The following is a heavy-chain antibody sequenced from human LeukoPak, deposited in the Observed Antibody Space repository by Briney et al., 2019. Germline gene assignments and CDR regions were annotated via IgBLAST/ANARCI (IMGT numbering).Heavy chain of an antibody. Sequence: GGSLRLSCAVSGFTFSSYAMSWVRQAPGKGLEWVSGIRGDGTKTYYADSGKGRFTISRDNSKSTLYLQMNSLRVEDTAVYYCAKDFGRNLGGPGYWGRGTLVTVSS. CDR2: IRGDGTKT. CDR1: GFTFSSYA. V-gene: IGHV3-23*01. J-gene: IGHJ4*02. CDR3: AKDFGRNLGGPGY. D-gene: IGHD3-10*01.